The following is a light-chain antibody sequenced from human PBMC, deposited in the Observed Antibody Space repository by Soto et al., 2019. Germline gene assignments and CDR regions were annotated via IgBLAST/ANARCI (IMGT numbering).Light chain of an antibody. Sequence: QSALTQPPSASGSPGQSVTISCTGTSSDIGGYNYVSWYQHHPGKAAKLMIYEVSNRPSGVPDRFSGSKSGNTASLTVSGLQAEDEADYHCSSYSGNNNVVFGGGTKVTVL. V-gene: IGLV2-8*01. CDR2: EVS. J-gene: IGLJ3*02. CDR1: SSDIGGYNY. CDR3: SSYSGNNNVV.